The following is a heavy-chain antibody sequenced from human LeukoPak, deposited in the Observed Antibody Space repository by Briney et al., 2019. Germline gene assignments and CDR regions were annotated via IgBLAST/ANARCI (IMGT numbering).Heavy chain of an antibody. V-gene: IGHV1-8*01. CDR1: GSTFTSYD. J-gene: IGHJ5*02. D-gene: IGHD2-2*01. Sequence: ASVKLSCKASGSTFTSYDINWVRHATGQGLEWMGWMNTNSGNTGYAQKFQGRVTMTRNTSISTAYMELSSLRSEDTAVYYCARGLAEDIVVVPAARDSWFDPWGQGTLVTVSS. CDR2: MNTNSGNT. CDR3: ARGLAEDIVVVPAARDSWFDP.